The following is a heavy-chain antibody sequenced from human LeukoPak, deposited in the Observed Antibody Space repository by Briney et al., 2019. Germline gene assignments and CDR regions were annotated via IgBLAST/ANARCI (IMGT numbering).Heavy chain of an antibody. V-gene: IGHV3-15*01. CDR1: GFIFSEYY. CDR3: TTDLLLAHIGPLRTEGIDY. Sequence: GGSLRLSCAASGFIFSEYYMGWIRQAPGKGLEWVGRIKSKTDGGTTDYAAPVKGRFTISRDDSKNTLYLQMNSLKTEDTAVYYCTTDLLLAHIGPLRTEGIDYWGQGTLVTVSS. D-gene: IGHD2-21*01. CDR2: IKSKTDGGTT. J-gene: IGHJ4*02.